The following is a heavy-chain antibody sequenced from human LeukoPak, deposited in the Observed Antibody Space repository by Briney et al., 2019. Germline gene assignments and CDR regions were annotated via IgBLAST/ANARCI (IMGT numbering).Heavy chain of an antibody. Sequence: GGSLRLSCAASGVTFSSYSMNWVRQAPGKGLEWVSSLSSSSSYIYYADSVKGRFTISRDNARNSLYLQMNSLRADDAAVYYCAREPTSMGSDYWGQGTLVTVSS. CDR2: LSSSSSYI. D-gene: IGHD5-18*01. CDR3: AREPTSMGSDY. CDR1: GVTFSSYS. V-gene: IGHV3-21*01. J-gene: IGHJ4*02.